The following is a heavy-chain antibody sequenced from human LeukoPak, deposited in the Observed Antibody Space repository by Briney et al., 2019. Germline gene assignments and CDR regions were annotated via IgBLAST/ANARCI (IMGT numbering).Heavy chain of an antibody. Sequence: SETLSLTCAVYGGSLSGYYWSWIRQPPGKGLEWIGEINHSGSTNYNPSLKSRVTISVDTSKNQFSLKLSSVTAADTAVYYCARGSGYYMYYWGQGTLVTVSS. CDR1: GGSLSGYY. D-gene: IGHD3-3*01. V-gene: IGHV4-34*01. CDR3: ARGSGYYMYY. CDR2: INHSGST. J-gene: IGHJ4*02.